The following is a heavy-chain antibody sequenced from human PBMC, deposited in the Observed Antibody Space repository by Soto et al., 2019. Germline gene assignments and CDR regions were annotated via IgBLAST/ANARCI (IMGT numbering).Heavy chain of an antibody. CDR1: GGSISSGDYY. CDR2: IYYSGST. J-gene: IGHJ5*02. D-gene: IGHD4-17*01. V-gene: IGHV4-30-4*01. Sequence: PSETLSLTCTVSGGSISSGDYYWSWIRQPPGKGLEWIGYIYYSGSTYYNPSLKSRVTISVDTSKNQFSLKLSSVTAADTAVYYCARVYRPYGGNSENWFDPWGQGTLVTVSS. CDR3: ARVYRPYGGNSENWFDP.